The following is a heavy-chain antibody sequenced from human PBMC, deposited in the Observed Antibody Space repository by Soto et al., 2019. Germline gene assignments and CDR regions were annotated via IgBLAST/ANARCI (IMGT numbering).Heavy chain of an antibody. CDR3: AREGMPDSSWFSSCYYGMDV. Sequence: GGSLRLSCAASGFTFSSYGMHWVRQAPGKGLEWVAVIWYDGSNKYYADSVKGRFTISRDNSKNTLYLQMNSLRAEDTAVYYCAREGMPDSSWFSSCYYGMDVWGQGTTVTVSS. J-gene: IGHJ6*02. CDR2: IWYDGSNK. V-gene: IGHV3-33*01. CDR1: GFTFSSYG. D-gene: IGHD6-13*01.